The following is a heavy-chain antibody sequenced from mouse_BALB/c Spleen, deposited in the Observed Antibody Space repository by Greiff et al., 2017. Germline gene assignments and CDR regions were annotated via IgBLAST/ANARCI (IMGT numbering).Heavy chain of an antibody. CDR2: ISSGGSYT. CDR3: TREDYGYDGIDY. CDR1: GFTFSSYT. V-gene: IGHV5-6-4*01. D-gene: IGHD2-2*01. Sequence: EVQLVESGGGLVKPGGSLKLSCAASGFTFSSYTMSWVRQTPEKRLEWVATISSGGSYTYYPDSVKGRFTISRYNAKNTLYLQMSSLKSEDTAMYYCTREDYGYDGIDYWGQGTTLTVSS. J-gene: IGHJ2*01.